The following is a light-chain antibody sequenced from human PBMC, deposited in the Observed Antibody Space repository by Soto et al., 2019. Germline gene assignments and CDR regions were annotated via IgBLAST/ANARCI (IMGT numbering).Light chain of an antibody. Sequence: QSVLTQPPSVSGAPGQGVTISCTGSSSNIGAGYDVHWYQQLPGTAAKLLIYGNSNRPSGVPDRFSGSKSGTSASLAITGLQAEDEADYYCQSYDSSLSGSVVFGGGTKLTVL. J-gene: IGLJ2*01. CDR1: SSNIGAGYD. CDR2: GNS. CDR3: QSYDSSLSGSVV. V-gene: IGLV1-40*01.